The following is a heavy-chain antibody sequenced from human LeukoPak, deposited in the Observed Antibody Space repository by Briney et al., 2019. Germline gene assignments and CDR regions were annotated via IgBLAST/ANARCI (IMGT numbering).Heavy chain of an antibody. Sequence: GGSLRLSCATSRFSFNRRGMNWVRQPPGKGLEWVSYISPRSETIFYAESVQGRFAVSRDDAKGSLYLQMHTLRVEDTAVYYCARIDGPTVFTYYMDLWGKGTTVTVAS. CDR3: ARIDGPTVFTYYMDL. J-gene: IGHJ6*03. CDR2: ISPRSETI. V-gene: IGHV3-48*04. CDR1: RFSFNRRG. D-gene: IGHD3-16*01.